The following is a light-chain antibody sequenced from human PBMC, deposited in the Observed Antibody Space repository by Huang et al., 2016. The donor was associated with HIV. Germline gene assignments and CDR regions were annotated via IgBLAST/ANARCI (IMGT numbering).Light chain of an antibody. V-gene: IGKV4-1*01. CDR2: WAS. Sequence: DIVMTQSPDSLAVSLGERATINCKSSQNILYSANNNNYLAWYQQKPGQPPKLLIYWASTRESGVPDRFSGSGSGTDFTFTISSLQAEDVAVYYCQQYYTTPWTFGQGTKVEIK. CDR3: QQYYTTPWT. CDR1: QNILYSANNNNY. J-gene: IGKJ1*01.